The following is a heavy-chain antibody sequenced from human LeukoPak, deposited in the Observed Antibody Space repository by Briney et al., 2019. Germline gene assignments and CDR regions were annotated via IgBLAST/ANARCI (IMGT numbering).Heavy chain of an antibody. V-gene: IGHV1-2*02. CDR3: ARSMTTVTTSWFDP. CDR2: INPNSGGT. D-gene: IGHD4-11*01. J-gene: IGHJ5*02. Sequence: GASVKVSCKASGYTFTGYYMHWGRRAPGQGLEWMGWINPNSGGTNYAQKFQGRVTMTRDTSISTAYMELSRLRSDDTAVYYCARSMTTVTTSWFDPWGQGTLVTVSS. CDR1: GYTFTGYY.